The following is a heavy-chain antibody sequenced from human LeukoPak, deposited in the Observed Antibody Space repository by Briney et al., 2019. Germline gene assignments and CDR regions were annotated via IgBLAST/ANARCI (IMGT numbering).Heavy chain of an antibody. CDR2: IYYSGRT. D-gene: IGHD6-19*01. CDR1: GGSISSYY. V-gene: IGHV4-59*08. CDR3: TPYTTGNFGFDY. Sequence: SETLSLTCTVSGGSISSYYWSWIRQPPGKGLEWIGYIYYSGRTKYNPSLKSRVTISVDTSKNQFSLKLSSVTAADTAVYYCTPYTTGNFGFDYWGQGTLVTVSS. J-gene: IGHJ4*02.